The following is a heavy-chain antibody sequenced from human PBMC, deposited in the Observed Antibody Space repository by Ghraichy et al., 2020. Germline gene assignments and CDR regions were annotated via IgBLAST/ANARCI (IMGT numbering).Heavy chain of an antibody. J-gene: IGHJ6*02. Sequence: GGSLRLSCTASGFTFGDYAMSWFRQAPGKGLEWVGFIRSKAYGGTTEYAASVKGRFTISRDDSKSIAYLQMNSLKTEDTAVYYCTREDGSGSYYKPTRDYYYYYGMDVWGQGTTVTVSS. CDR1: GFTFGDYA. V-gene: IGHV3-49*03. D-gene: IGHD3-10*01. CDR3: TREDGSGSYYKPTRDYYYYYGMDV. CDR2: IRSKAYGGTT.